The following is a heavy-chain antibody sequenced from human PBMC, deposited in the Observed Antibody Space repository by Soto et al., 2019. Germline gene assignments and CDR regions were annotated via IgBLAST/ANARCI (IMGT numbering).Heavy chain of an antibody. J-gene: IGHJ3*02. CDR1: GGSFSGYY. CDR3: AREGTMVRGARRAFDI. D-gene: IGHD3-10*01. CDR2: INHSGST. Sequence: SETLSLTCAVYGGSFSGYYWSWIRQPPGKGLEWIGEINHSGSTNYNPSLNSRVTISVDTSKSQFSLKLSSVTAADTAVYYCAREGTMVRGARRAFDIWGQGTMVTVS. V-gene: IGHV4-34*01.